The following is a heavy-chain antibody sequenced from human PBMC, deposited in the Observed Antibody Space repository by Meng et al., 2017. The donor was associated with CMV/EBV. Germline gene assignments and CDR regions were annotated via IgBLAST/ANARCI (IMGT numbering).Heavy chain of an antibody. CDR2: INHSGST. CDR3: ARGSRRLPRFNWFDP. Sequence: VALTLWCGGVLKPLDALCLHWAVCGGSVGGDYWSWIRQPPGKGLEWIGEINHSGSTNYHPSLKSRVTISVDTSKNQFSLKLSSVTAADTAVYYCARGSRRLPRFNWFDPWGQGTLVTVSS. D-gene: IGHD3-3*01. CDR1: GGSVGGDY. V-gene: IGHV4-34*01. J-gene: IGHJ5*02.